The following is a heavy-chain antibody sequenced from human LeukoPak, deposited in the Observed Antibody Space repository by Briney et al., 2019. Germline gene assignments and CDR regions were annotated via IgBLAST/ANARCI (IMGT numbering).Heavy chain of an antibody. J-gene: IGHJ6*02. V-gene: IGHV3-23*01. D-gene: IGHD2-8*02. CDR2: ISGSGGST. Sequence: GGSLRLSCAASGFTFSSYAMSWVRQAPGKGLEWVSAISGSGGSTYYADSVKGRFTISRDNSKNTLYLQMNSLRAEDTAVYYCAKVERWCPAYYYYGMDVWGQGTTVTVSS. CDR3: AKVERWCPAYYYYGMDV. CDR1: GFTFSSYA.